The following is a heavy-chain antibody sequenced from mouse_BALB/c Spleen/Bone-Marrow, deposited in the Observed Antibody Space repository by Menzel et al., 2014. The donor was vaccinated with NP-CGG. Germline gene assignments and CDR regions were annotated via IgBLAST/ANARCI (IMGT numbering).Heavy chain of an antibody. CDR2: IHPNSGNT. D-gene: IGHD1-2*01. Sequence: VQLQQSGSVLVRPGASVKLSCKASGYTFTSSWMHWAKQRPGQGLEWIGEIHPNSGNTNYNEKFKGKATLTVDTSSSTAYVDLSSLTSEDSAVYYCARGATALDHWGQGTTLTVSS. CDR3: ARGATALDH. J-gene: IGHJ2*01. CDR1: GYTFTSSW. V-gene: IGHV1S130*01.